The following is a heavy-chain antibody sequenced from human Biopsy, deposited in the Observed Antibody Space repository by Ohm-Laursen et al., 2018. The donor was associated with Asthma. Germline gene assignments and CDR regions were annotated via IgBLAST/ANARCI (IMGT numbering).Heavy chain of an antibody. V-gene: IGHV2-70*01. J-gene: IGHJ3*02. CDR2: IDWDDDK. CDR3: ARIPEVGTNSFDI. Sequence: PTQTLTLTCTFSGFSLTTTGMSVSWIRQPPGKALEWLALIDWDDDKYYSASLKTRLTISKDSSKNQVVLTMTNVDPVDTATYFCARIPEVGTNSFDIWGQGTTVTVSS. CDR1: GFSLTTTGMS. D-gene: IGHD1-14*01.